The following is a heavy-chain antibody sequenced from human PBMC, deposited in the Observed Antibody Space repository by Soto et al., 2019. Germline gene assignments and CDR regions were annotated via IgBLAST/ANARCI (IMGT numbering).Heavy chain of an antibody. J-gene: IGHJ4*02. CDR2: ISVNVGAT. CDR3: AKVKYSSSWALDY. V-gene: IGHV3-23*01. CDR1: GFTFSNYA. Sequence: GGSLRLSCAASGFTFSNYAMGWVRQAPGKGLDWVSSISVNVGATFYADSVKGRFTISRDNSRNTLYLQMNSLRAEDTAIYYCAKVKYSSSWALDYWGQGTLVTVSS. D-gene: IGHD6-13*01.